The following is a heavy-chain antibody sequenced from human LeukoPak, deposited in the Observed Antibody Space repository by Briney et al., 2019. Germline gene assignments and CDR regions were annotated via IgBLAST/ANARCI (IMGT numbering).Heavy chain of an antibody. Sequence: SETLSLTCTVSGGSISSSSYYWSWIRQPPGKGLEWIGYIFYSGSTNYNPSLKSRVTISVDTSKNQFSLKLSSVTAADTAVYYCARFSISWSYFDYWGQGTLVTVSS. CDR3: ARFSISWSYFDY. D-gene: IGHD6-13*01. CDR1: GGSISSSSYY. J-gene: IGHJ4*02. V-gene: IGHV4-61*01. CDR2: IFYSGST.